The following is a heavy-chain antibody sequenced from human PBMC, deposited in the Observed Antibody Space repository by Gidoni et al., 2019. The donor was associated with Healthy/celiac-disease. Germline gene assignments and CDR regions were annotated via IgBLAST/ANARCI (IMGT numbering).Heavy chain of an antibody. J-gene: IGHJ4*02. CDR2: IYYSGST. D-gene: IGHD2-21*02. Sequence: QVQLQESGPGLVKPSQTLSLTCTVSGGSISRGGYYWSWIRQHPGKGLEWIGYIYYSGSTYYNPSLKSRVTISVDTSKNQFSLKLSSVTAADTAVYYCAREGPVVTAIHYFDYWGQGTLVTVSS. CDR1: GGSISRGGYY. V-gene: IGHV4-31*03. CDR3: AREGPVVTAIHYFDY.